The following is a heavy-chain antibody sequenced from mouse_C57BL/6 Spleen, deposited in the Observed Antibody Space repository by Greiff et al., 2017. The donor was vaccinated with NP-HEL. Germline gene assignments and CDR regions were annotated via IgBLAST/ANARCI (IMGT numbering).Heavy chain of an antibody. V-gene: IGHV14-4*01. J-gene: IGHJ2*01. CDR2: IDPENGDT. CDR3: TTDPYYGSSGGYFDY. D-gene: IGHD1-1*01. Sequence: VQLQQSGAELVRPGASVKLSCTASGFNITDDYMHWVKQRPEQGLEWIGWIDPENGDTEYASKFQGKATITADTSSNTAYLQLSSLTSEDTAVYYCTTDPYYGSSGGYFDYWGQGTTLTVSS. CDR1: GFNITDDY.